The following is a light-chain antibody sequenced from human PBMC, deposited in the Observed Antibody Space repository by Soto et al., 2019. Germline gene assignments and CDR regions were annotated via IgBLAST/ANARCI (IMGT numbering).Light chain of an antibody. J-gene: IGKJ4*01. CDR2: DAS. CDR1: QSVSSY. CDR3: HQRINLPPLT. V-gene: IGKV3-11*01. Sequence: EIVLTQSPATLSLSPGERATLSCRASQSVSSYLAWYQQKPGQAPRLLIYDASNRATGIPARFSGSGSGTDFTLSIRSLEAEYFAVYYCHQRINLPPLTFGGGTKVEIK.